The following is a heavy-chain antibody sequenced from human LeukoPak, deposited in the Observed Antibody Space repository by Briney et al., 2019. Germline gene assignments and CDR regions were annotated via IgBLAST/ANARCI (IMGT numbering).Heavy chain of an antibody. CDR1: GYRFPSYG. CDR3: ARDNSIHERGWWFDP. V-gene: IGHV1-18*01. Sequence: SEKVSYKASGYRFPSYGIILVRQAPGHRLEGMGWIRAYNGNTNYAQTHQCRLTMTTDTSTSTAYMELRSLRSDDTAVYHCARDNSIHERGWWFDPWGQGTLVTVSS. J-gene: IGHJ5*02. CDR2: IRAYNGNT. D-gene: IGHD4-23*01.